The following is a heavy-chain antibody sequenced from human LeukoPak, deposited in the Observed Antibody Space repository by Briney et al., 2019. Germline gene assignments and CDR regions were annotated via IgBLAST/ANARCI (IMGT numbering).Heavy chain of an antibody. D-gene: IGHD3-3*01. J-gene: IGHJ4*02. CDR2: IKQDGTEE. V-gene: IGHV3-7*01. Sequence: GGSLRLSGAASGFTFSSSWLSWVRQAPGKGLEWVANIKQDGTEEYYVDSVKGRFTISRDNAKNSLYLQMNSLRAEDTAVYYCATDRWSVFDYWGQGTLVTVSS. CDR1: GFTFSSSW. CDR3: ATDRWSVFDY.